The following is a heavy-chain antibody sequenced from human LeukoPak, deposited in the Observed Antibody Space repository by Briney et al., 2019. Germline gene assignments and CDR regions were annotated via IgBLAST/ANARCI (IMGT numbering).Heavy chain of an antibody. CDR3: AKGGLGSSMTSDY. D-gene: IGHD6-13*01. V-gene: IGHV3-23*01. CDR2: ISGSGGST. J-gene: IGHJ4*02. CDR1: GFTFSNYA. Sequence: GGSLRLSCAASGFTFSNYAMGWVHQAPGKGLEWVSSISGSGGSTYYADSVKGRFTISRDSSKNTLYLQMNSLRAEDTAVYYCAKGGLGSSMTSDYWGQGTLVTVSS.